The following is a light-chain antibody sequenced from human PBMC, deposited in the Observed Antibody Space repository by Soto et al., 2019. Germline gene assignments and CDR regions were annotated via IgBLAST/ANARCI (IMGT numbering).Light chain of an antibody. CDR1: QVVSSSY. Sequence: EIVLTQSPGTLSLSPGESATLSCRANQVVSSSYLAWYQQKPGQAPRLLIYHASDMATGVPDRFSGSGSGTDFALTITRLEPEDFALFYCQQYGTFPFSFGQGTKLEIK. CDR2: HAS. CDR3: QQYGTFPFS. V-gene: IGKV3-20*01. J-gene: IGKJ2*01.